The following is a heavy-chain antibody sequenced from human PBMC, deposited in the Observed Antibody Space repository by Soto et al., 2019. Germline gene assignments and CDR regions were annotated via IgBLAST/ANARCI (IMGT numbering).Heavy chain of an antibody. Sequence: GGSLRLSCAASGFTFSSYAMSWVRQAPGKGLEWVSAISGSGGSTYYADSVKGRFTISRDNSKNTLYLQMNSLRAEDTAVYYCAKSLGYCSGGSCYSYTEYFQHWGQGTLVTVSS. J-gene: IGHJ1*01. D-gene: IGHD2-15*01. CDR1: GFTFSSYA. CDR2: ISGSGGST. V-gene: IGHV3-23*01. CDR3: AKSLGYCSGGSCYSYTEYFQH.